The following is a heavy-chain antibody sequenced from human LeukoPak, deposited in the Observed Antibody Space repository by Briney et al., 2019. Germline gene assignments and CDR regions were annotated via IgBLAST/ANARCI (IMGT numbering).Heavy chain of an antibody. CDR2: INPNSGGT. V-gene: IGHV1-2*02. Sequence: ASVKVSCKASGYTFIGYYMHWVRQAPGQGLEWMGWINPNSGGTNYAQKFQGRVTMTRDTSISTAYMELSRLRSDDTAVYYCARDLPYSNYRPPGHQPNWFDPWGQGTLVTVSS. J-gene: IGHJ5*02. CDR3: ARDLPYSNYRPPGHQPNWFDP. CDR1: GYTFIGYY. D-gene: IGHD4-11*01.